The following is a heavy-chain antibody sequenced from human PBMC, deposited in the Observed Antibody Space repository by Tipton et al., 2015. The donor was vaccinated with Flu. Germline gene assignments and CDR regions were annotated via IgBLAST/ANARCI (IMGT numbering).Heavy chain of an antibody. Sequence: SLRLSCAASGFTFDDYGMSWVRRAPGKGLEWVSGINWNGGTTGYADSVKGRFIISRDNAKNSLSLQMNSLRAEDTALYFCSRDRTRLASPLDYWGQGTLVTVSS. V-gene: IGHV3-20*04. J-gene: IGHJ4*02. CDR3: SRDRTRLASPLDY. CDR1: GFTFDDYG. D-gene: IGHD3-16*01. CDR2: INWNGGTT.